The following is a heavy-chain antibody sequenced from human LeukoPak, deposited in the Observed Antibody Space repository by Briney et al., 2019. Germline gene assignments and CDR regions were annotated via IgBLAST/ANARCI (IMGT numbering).Heavy chain of an antibody. D-gene: IGHD3-3*01. Sequence: SETLSLTCAVYGGSFSGYYWSWIRQPPGKGLEWIGEINHSGSTNYNPSLKSRVTVSVDTSKNQFSLKLSSVTAADTAVYYCARETWRSLLCDSWGQGTLVTVSS. CDR3: ARETWRSLLCDS. CDR1: GGSFSGYY. V-gene: IGHV4-34*01. J-gene: IGHJ4*02. CDR2: INHSGST.